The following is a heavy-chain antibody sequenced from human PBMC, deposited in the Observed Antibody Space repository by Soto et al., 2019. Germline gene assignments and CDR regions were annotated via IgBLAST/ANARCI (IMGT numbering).Heavy chain of an antibody. J-gene: IGHJ6*02. V-gene: IGHV5-51*01. D-gene: IGHD6-6*01. CDR3: ARLSLSTSSSSYYYGMDV. CDR1: GYSFTSYW. Sequence: GESLKISCKGSGYSFTSYWIGWVGQMPGKGLEWMGIIYPGDSDTRYSPSFQGQVTISADKSISTAYLQWSSLKASDTAMYYCARLSLSTSSSSYYYGMDVWGQGTTVTVSS. CDR2: IYPGDSDT.